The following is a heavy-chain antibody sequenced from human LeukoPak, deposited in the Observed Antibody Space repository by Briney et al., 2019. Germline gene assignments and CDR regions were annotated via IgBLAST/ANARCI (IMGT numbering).Heavy chain of an antibody. D-gene: IGHD4-17*01. V-gene: IGHV4-61*02. Sequence: PSETLSLTCTVSGGSVGSENSYWNWIRQPAGKGLEWIGRIYADGSSTYNPSLKSRVTILVDTSKNQFSLRLTSMTAADTALYYCARGLPSYGDYVDYYFYMDVWGKGTTVTVSS. J-gene: IGHJ6*03. CDR3: ARGLPSYGDYVDYYFYMDV. CDR1: GGSVGSENSY. CDR2: IYADGSS.